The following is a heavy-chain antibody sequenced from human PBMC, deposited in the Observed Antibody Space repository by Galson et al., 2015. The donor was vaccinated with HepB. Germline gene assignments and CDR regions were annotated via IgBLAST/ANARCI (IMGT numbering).Heavy chain of an antibody. CDR1: GFTFSSYG. J-gene: IGHJ4*02. V-gene: IGHV3-30*18. CDR3: AKGAYYDSSGYPSGDY. Sequence: SLRLSCAASGFTFSSYGMHWVRQAPGKGLEWVAVISYDGSNKYYADSVKGRFTISRDNSKNTLYLQMNSLRAEDTAVYYCAKGAYYDSSGYPSGDYWGQGTLVTVSS. D-gene: IGHD3-22*01. CDR2: ISYDGSNK.